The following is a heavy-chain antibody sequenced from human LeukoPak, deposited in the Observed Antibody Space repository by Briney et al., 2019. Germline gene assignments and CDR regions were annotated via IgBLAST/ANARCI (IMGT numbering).Heavy chain of an antibody. CDR1: GFNFKSYA. J-gene: IGHJ4*02. CDR3: AKYFSSKKVIDY. V-gene: IGHV3-23*01. Sequence: GGSLRLSCAASGFNFKSYAMSWVRQAPGNGLERVSTLSDTGGNTYYADSVKGRFTLSTDNSRNMLYLRMNSLRAEGTAVYYSAKYFSSKKVIDYWGQGTLVTVSS. CDR2: LSDTGGNT. D-gene: IGHD6-6*01.